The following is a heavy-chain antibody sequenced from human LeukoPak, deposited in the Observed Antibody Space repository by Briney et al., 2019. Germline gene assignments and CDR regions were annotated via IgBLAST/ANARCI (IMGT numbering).Heavy chain of an antibody. CDR3: ARYRSDYYHSSGYSVFDY. CDR1: GGSISSYY. CDR2: IYYSGST. Sequence: SETLSLTCTVSGGSISSYYWSWIRQPPGKGLEWIGYIYYSGSTNYNPSLKSRVTISVDTSKNQFCLKLSSVTAADTAVYYCARYRSDYYHSSGYSVFDYWGRGTLVTVSS. D-gene: IGHD3-22*01. V-gene: IGHV4-59*08. J-gene: IGHJ4*02.